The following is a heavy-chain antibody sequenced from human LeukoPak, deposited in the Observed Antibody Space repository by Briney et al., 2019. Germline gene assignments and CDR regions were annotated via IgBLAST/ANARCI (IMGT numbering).Heavy chain of an antibody. CDR2: MNPNSGNT. CDR3: ARVRTIAARARGWFDP. J-gene: IGHJ5*02. D-gene: IGHD6-6*01. Sequence: GASVKVSCKASGYTFTSYDINWVRQATGQGLEWMGWMNPNSGNTGYAQKFQGRVTITRNTSISTAYMELSSLRSEDTAVYYCARVRTIAARARGWFDPWGQGTLVTVSS. V-gene: IGHV1-8*03. CDR1: GYTFTSYD.